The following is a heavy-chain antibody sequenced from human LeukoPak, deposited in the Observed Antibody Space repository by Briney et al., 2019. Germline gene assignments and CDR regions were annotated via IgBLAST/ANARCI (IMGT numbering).Heavy chain of an antibody. Sequence: GGSLRLSCAASGFAFSNLWMSWVRQAPGKGLKWVANIKQDGSEKYYVDSVKGRFTISRDNAQNSLYLQMNSLRAEDTAIYYCATSTAAAGTDWGQGTLVTVSS. CDR3: ATSTAAAGTD. J-gene: IGHJ4*02. D-gene: IGHD6-13*01. V-gene: IGHV3-7*03. CDR2: IKQDGSEK. CDR1: GFAFSNLW.